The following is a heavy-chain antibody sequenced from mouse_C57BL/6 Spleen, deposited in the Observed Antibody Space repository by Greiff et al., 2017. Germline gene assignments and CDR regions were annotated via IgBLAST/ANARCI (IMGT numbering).Heavy chain of an antibody. CDR3: ARWSTVRGLYFDY. CDR1: GFNIKDYY. D-gene: IGHD1-1*01. V-gene: IGHV14-2*01. Sequence: EVKLQQSGAELVKPGASVKLSCTASGFNIKDYYMHWVKQRTEQGLEWIGRIDPEDGETKYAPKFKGKATITADTSSNTAYLQLSSLTSEDTAVYYCARWSTVRGLYFDYWGQGTTLTVSS. J-gene: IGHJ2*01. CDR2: IDPEDGET.